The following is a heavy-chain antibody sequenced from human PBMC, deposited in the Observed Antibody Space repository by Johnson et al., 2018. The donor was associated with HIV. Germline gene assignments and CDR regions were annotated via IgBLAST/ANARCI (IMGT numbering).Heavy chain of an antibody. V-gene: IGHV3-30*02. CDR3: ATPTGSDAFDV. D-gene: IGHD1-1*01. J-gene: IGHJ3*01. CDR2: IRYDETEK. CDR1: GFIFSSYG. Sequence: QVQLVESGGGVVQPGRSLRLSCAASGFIFSSYGMHWARQAPGKGLEWVAFIRYDETEKYYADSVKGRFTISRANSKSTLFLHMNTLRVEDTAVYYCATPTGSDAFDVWGQGTLVTVSS.